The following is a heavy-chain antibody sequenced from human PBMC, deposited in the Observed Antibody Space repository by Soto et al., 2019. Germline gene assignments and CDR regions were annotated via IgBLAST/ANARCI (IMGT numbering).Heavy chain of an antibody. V-gene: IGHV1-69*13. CDR3: AQHLVRTLSYYYYYGMDV. Sequence: SVKVSCKASGGTFSSYSISWVRQAPGQGLEWMGGIIPFFGTANYAQKFQGRVTITADESTSTAYMELSSLRSEDTAVYYCAQHLVRTLSYYYYYGMDVWGQGTTVTVSS. CDR1: GGTFSSYS. CDR2: IIPFFGTA. J-gene: IGHJ6*02. D-gene: IGHD6-13*01.